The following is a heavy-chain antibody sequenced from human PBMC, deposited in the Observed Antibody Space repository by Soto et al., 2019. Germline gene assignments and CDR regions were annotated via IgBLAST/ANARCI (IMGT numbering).Heavy chain of an antibody. CDR1: GYTFTSYA. CDR3: ARDCSSGSQGYYYYMDV. CDR2: INAGNGNT. V-gene: IGHV1-3*01. Sequence: ASVKVSCKASGYTFTSYAMHWVRQAPGQRLEWMGWINAGNGNTKYSQKFQGRVTITRDTSASTAYMELSSLRSEDTAVYYCARDCSSGSQGYYYYMDVWGKGTTVTVSS. D-gene: IGHD6-19*01. J-gene: IGHJ6*03.